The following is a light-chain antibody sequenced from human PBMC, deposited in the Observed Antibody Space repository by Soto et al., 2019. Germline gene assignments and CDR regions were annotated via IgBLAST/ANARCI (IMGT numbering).Light chain of an antibody. J-gene: IGKJ5*01. CDR2: AAS. V-gene: IGKV1-9*01. Sequence: IQLSQSPSFLSASVGDRVTITCRASQGISSYLAWYQQKPGKAPKLLIYAASTLQSGVPSRFSGSGSGTDFTLTISGLLPEDFATYHCQQLNSFPFTFGQGTRLEIK. CDR3: QQLNSFPFT. CDR1: QGISSY.